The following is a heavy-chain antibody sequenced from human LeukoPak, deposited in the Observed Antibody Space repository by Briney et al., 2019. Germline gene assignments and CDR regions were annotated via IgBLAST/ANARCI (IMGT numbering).Heavy chain of an antibody. CDR1: GYTFTSYA. J-gene: IGHJ3*02. CDR2: INAGNGNT. D-gene: IGHD6-19*01. V-gene: IGHV1-3*01. CDR3: ARWLDQLADAFDI. Sequence: GASVKVSCKASGYTFTSYAMHWVRQAPGQRLEWMGWINAGNGNTKYSQKFQGRVTITRDTSASTAYMELSSLRSEDMAVYYCARWLDQLADAFDIWGQGTMVTVSS.